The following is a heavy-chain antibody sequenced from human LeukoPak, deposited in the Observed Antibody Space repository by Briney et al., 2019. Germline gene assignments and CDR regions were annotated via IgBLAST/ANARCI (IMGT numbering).Heavy chain of an antibody. J-gene: IGHJ4*02. CDR3: AGGARRQQPFDY. Sequence: PGGSLRLSCAASEFTVSSNYMSWVRQAPGKGLEWVSVIYSGGSIYYADSVKGRFTISRDNSKNTLYLQMNSLRAEDTAVYYCAGGARRQQPFDYWGQGTLVTVSS. CDR2: IYSGGSI. V-gene: IGHV3-66*01. D-gene: IGHD6-13*01. CDR1: EFTVSSNY.